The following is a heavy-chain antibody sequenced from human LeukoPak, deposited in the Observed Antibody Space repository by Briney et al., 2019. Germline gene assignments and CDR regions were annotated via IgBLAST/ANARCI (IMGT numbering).Heavy chain of an antibody. CDR2: ISSNGGST. V-gene: IGHV3-64*01. Sequence: PGGSLRLSCAASGFTFSSYAMHWVRQAPGKGLEYVSAISSNGGSTYYANSVKGRFTISRDNSKNTLYLQMGSLRDEDMAVYYCAGGEGGGSGTIPYYWGQGTLVTVSS. J-gene: IGHJ4*02. CDR3: AGGEGGGSGTIPYY. D-gene: IGHD1-26*01. CDR1: GFTFSSYA.